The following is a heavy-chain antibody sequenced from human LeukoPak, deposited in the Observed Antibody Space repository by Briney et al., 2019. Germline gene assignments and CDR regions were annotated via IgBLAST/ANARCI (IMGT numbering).Heavy chain of an antibody. CDR2: ISSGGGSI. D-gene: IGHD6-6*01. CDR3: ASSPFAARPKLDY. Sequence: SGGPLRLSCAASEFTFSNYAMNWVRQAPGKRPEWVSGISSGGGSIYYADSVKGRFTISRDNSKNTLYLHMNSLRAEDTAVYYCASSPFAARPKLDYWGQGTLVTVSS. CDR1: EFTFSNYA. V-gene: IGHV3-23*01. J-gene: IGHJ4*02.